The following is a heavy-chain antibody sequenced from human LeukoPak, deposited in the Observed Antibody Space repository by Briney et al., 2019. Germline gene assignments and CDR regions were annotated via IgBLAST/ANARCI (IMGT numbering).Heavy chain of an antibody. CDR2: INHSGRV. J-gene: IGHJ4*02. V-gene: IGHV4-34*01. D-gene: IGHD3-22*01. CDR1: GESFSYNY. CDR3: ARGLGPMSPSLDY. Sequence: LTCAVXGESFSYNYWTWVRQPPGKGLEWLGDINHSGRVNYRPSLKSRVTISVDTSKSQFSLKLSAVTAADTAVYYCARGLGPMSPSLDYWGQGSLVTVSS.